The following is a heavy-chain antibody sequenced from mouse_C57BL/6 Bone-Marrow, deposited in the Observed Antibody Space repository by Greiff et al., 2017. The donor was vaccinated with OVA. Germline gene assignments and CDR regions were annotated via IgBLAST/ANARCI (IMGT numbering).Heavy chain of an antibody. J-gene: IGHJ2*01. V-gene: IGHV14-4*01. CDR3: TTYRY. CDR1: GFTFTDDY. CDR2: IDPENGDT. Sequence: EVQLQQPGAELVRPGASVKLSCTASGFTFTDDYMHWVKERPEQGLEWIGWIDPENGDTEYASKFQGKATITADTSSKTAYLHLSSLTSEDTAVYYCTTYRYWGQGTTLTVSS.